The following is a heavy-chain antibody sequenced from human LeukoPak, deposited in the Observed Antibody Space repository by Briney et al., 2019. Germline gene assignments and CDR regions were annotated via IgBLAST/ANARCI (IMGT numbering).Heavy chain of an antibody. J-gene: IGHJ4*02. CDR3: ARDWFDFWSGYYFDY. V-gene: IGHV3-30-3*01. D-gene: IGHD3-3*01. Sequence: GGSLRLSCAASGFTFSSYAMHWVRQAPGKGLEWVAVISYDGSNKYYADSVKGRFTISRDNSKNTLYLQMNSLRAEDTAVYYCARDWFDFWSGYYFDYWGQGTLVTVSS. CDR1: GFTFSSYA. CDR2: ISYDGSNK.